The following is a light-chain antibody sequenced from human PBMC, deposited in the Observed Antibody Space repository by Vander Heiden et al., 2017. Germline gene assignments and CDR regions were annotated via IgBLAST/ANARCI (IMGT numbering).Light chain of an antibody. CDR2: KAS. V-gene: IGKV1-5*03. Sequence: IEMTQSPSTPAASVGDRCTMTCRASQSISRRLALYQQKPRGTAKFLIYKASSLESGVPSRFGGSGSGTEFTITISSLQPDDFATYYCQQHNSYPTTFGQGTRLEIK. CDR3: QQHNSYPTT. J-gene: IGKJ5*01. CDR1: QSISRR.